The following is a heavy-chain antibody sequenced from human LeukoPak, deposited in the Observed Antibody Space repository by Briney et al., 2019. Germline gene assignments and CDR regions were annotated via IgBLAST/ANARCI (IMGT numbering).Heavy chain of an antibody. CDR3: ARNRRGYSGYDSAGMDV. Sequence: PGGSLRLSCAASGFTFSSYAMHWVRQAPGKGLEWVAVISYDGSNKYYADSVNGRFTISRDNSKNTLYLQMNSLKAEDTAAYYCARNRRGYSGYDSAGMDVWGKGTTVPVSS. CDR2: ISYDGSNK. D-gene: IGHD5-12*01. CDR1: GFTFSSYA. V-gene: IGHV3-30*04. J-gene: IGHJ6*04.